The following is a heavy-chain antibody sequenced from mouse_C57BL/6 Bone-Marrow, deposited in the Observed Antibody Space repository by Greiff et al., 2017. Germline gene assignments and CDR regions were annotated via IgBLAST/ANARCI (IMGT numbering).Heavy chain of an antibody. CDR3: ARDYYSNNYYAMDY. J-gene: IGHJ4*01. Sequence: QVQLQQPGAELVMPGASVKLSCKASGYTFTSYWMHWVKQRPGQGLEWIGEIDPSDSYTNYNQKFKGKSTLTVDKSSSTAYMQLSSLISEDSAVYYCARDYYSNNYYAMDYWGQGTSVTVSS. V-gene: IGHV1-69*01. CDR2: IDPSDSYT. CDR1: GYTFTSYW. D-gene: IGHD2-5*01.